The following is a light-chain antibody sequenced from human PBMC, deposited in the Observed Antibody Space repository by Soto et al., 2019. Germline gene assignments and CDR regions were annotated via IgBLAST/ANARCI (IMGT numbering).Light chain of an antibody. CDR3: QQRYSAPWT. CDR2: AAS. J-gene: IGKJ1*01. CDR1: QSISTY. V-gene: IGKV1-39*01. Sequence: IPMTQSPSSLSASVGDRVTITCRASQSISTYLNWYQQRPGKAPKLLIYAASSLQSGVPSRFSGSGSGTDFTLTISILQPEDFATYYCQQRYSAPWTFGQGSKVEIK.